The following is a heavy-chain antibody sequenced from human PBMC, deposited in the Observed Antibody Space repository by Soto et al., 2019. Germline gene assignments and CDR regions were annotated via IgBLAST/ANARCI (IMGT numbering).Heavy chain of an antibody. CDR3: AKESGYSSSWYSFDS. J-gene: IGHJ4*02. V-gene: IGHV4-59*01. Sequence: QVQLQESGPGLVKPSETLSLTCTVSGGSISSYYWSWIRQPPGKGLEWIGYIYYSGTPNYNPSLNSRVTISLHPSTNQFSLKLSAVTAADTAVYYCAKESGYSSSWYSFDSWGQGTLVTVSS. CDR1: GGSISSYY. D-gene: IGHD6-13*01. CDR2: IYYSGTP.